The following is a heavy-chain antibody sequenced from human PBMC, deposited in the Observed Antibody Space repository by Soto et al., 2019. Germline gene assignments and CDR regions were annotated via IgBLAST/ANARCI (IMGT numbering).Heavy chain of an antibody. CDR1: GFTFSSYG. Sequence: QVQLVESGGGVVQPGRSLRLSCAASGFTFSSYGMHWVRQAPGKGLEWVAVIWYDGSNKYYADSVKGRFTISRDNSKNTLYLQMNSLRAEDKAVYYCARDANDILTVGGDMDVWGKGTTVTVSS. CDR3: ARDANDILTVGGDMDV. CDR2: IWYDGSNK. D-gene: IGHD3-9*01. J-gene: IGHJ6*03. V-gene: IGHV3-33*01.